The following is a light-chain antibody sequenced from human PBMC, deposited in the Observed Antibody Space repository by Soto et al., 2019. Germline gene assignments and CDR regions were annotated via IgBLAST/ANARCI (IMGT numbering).Light chain of an antibody. CDR3: SSYVGTTSYV. Sequence: QSVLTQPPSASGSPGQSVTISCTGTSSAVGGYNYVSWYQHHPGKAPKLIIYEVYKRPSGVPDRFSGSKSGNTAALTVSGLLAEDEADYYCSSYVGTTSYVFGTGPKVTVL. CDR2: EVY. CDR1: SSAVGGYNY. J-gene: IGLJ1*01. V-gene: IGLV2-8*01.